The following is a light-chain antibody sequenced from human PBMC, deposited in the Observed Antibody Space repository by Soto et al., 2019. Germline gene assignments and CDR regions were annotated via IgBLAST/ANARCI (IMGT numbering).Light chain of an antibody. Sequence: EIVITQSPATLSVSPGERATLSCRASQSVSSNLAWYQQKPGQAPRLLIYGASTRATGIPARFSGSGSGTEFTLTISSLQSEDFAVYYCQQYGSSGTFGQGTRLENK. CDR1: QSVSSN. CDR2: GAS. J-gene: IGKJ5*01. CDR3: QQYGSSGT. V-gene: IGKV3-15*01.